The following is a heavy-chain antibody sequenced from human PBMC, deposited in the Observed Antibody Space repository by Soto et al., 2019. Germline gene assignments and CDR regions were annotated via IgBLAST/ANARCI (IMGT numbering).Heavy chain of an antibody. CDR3: AIESRYCSGGSRYFLPGIDY. CDR1: GYTFTSYA. CDR2: INAGNGNT. Sequence: GASVKVSCKASGYTFTSYAMHWVRQAPGQRLEWMGWINAGNGNTKYSQKLQGRVTITRDTSASTAYMELSSLRSEDTAVYYCAIESRYCSGGSRYFLPGIDYWGQGTLVTVSS. J-gene: IGHJ4*02. D-gene: IGHD2-15*01. V-gene: IGHV1-3*01.